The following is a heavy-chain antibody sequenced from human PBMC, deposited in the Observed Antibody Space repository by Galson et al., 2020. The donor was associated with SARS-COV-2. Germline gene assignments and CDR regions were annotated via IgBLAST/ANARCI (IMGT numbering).Heavy chain of an antibody. J-gene: IGHJ4*02. Sequence: GGSLRLSCVASGFTLGTYSVSWLRQAPGKGLEWVSYISSSSGPLYYADSVKGRFTISRDNAENSLYLQMNSLRDEDTAVYYCATEDKYYYDSSGYSTDYWGQGTLVTVSS. CDR3: ATEDKYYYDSSGYSTDY. D-gene: IGHD3-22*01. CDR1: GFTLGTYS. V-gene: IGHV3-48*02. CDR2: ISSSSGPL.